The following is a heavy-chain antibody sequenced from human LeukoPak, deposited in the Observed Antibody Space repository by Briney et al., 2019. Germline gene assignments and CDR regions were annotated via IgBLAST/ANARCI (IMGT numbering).Heavy chain of an antibody. J-gene: IGHJ4*02. D-gene: IGHD6-13*01. CDR1: GFTFSSYS. V-gene: IGHV3-21*06. CDR2: ISSSSSYI. Sequence: PGGSLRLSCAASGFTFSSYSMNWVRQAPGKGLEWVSSISSSSSYIYYADSVKGRFTISRDNSKNTLYLQMNSLRTEDTAVYYCAKDTAAGYCDSWGQGTLVTVSS. CDR3: AKDTAAGYCDS.